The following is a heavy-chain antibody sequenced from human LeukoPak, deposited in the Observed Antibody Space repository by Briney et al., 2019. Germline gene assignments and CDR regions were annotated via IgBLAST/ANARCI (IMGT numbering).Heavy chain of an antibody. V-gene: IGHV4-38-2*01. CDR2: IYHSGST. CDR1: GYFISSGYY. Sequence: KPSETLSLTCAVSGYFISSGYYWGWIRQPPGKGLEWIGSIYHSGSTYYNPSLKSRVTISVDTSKNQFSLKLSSVTAADTAVYYCARRRVIDYSYAFDIWGQGTMVTVSS. CDR3: ARRRVIDYSYAFDI. D-gene: IGHD2-21*01. J-gene: IGHJ3*02.